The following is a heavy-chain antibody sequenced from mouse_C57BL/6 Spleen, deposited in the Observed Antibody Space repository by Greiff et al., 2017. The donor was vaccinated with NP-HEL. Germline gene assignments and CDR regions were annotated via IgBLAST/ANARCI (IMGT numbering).Heavy chain of an antibody. CDR1: GYTFTSYW. CDR2: IYPGNSDT. D-gene: IGHD4-1*01. CDR3: TRDWDGRDYFDY. Sequence: VQLQQSGTVLARPGASVKMSCKTSGYTFTSYWMHWVKQRPGQGLEWIGAIYPGNSDTSYNQKFKGKAKLTAVTSASTAYMELSSLTNEDSAVYYCTRDWDGRDYFDYWGQGTTLTVSS. V-gene: IGHV1-5*01. J-gene: IGHJ2*01.